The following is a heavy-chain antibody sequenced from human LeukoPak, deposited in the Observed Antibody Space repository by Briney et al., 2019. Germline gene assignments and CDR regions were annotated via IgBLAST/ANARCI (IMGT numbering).Heavy chain of an antibody. CDR1: GGSFSIYY. J-gene: IGHJ4*02. Sequence: SETLSLTCTVSGGSFSIYYWSWIRQPAGKGLEWIGRIYTSGNTNYNPSLKSRVTMSVDTSKNQFSLKLSSMTAADTAVYYCARGLTTVTRAFDYWGQGTLVTVSS. V-gene: IGHV4-4*07. D-gene: IGHD4-17*01. CDR2: IYTSGNT. CDR3: ARGLTTVTRAFDY.